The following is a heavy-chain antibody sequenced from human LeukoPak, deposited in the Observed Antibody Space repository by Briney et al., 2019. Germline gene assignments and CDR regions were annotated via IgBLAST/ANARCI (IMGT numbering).Heavy chain of an antibody. Sequence: WETLSLTRTVSGGSINNYYWSWIRQPPGKGLEWIGYIYYSGSTNYNPALKSRVTISVDTSKNQFSLKLSSLTAADTAVYYCARHRGSGYPYFDYWGQGTLVTVSS. CDR3: ARHRGSGYPYFDY. V-gene: IGHV4-59*01. D-gene: IGHD3-22*01. CDR1: GGSINNYY. CDR2: IYYSGST. J-gene: IGHJ4*02.